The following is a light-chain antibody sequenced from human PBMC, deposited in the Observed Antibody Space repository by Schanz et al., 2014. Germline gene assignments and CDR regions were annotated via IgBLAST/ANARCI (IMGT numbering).Light chain of an antibody. J-gene: IGLJ2*01. CDR1: SSDVGSYNR. V-gene: IGLV2-18*02. CDR2: EVS. CDR3: CSYAGGSTLL. Sequence: QSALTQPPSVSGSPGQSVTISCTGTSSDVGSYNRVSWYQQPPGTAPKLMIYEVSNRPSGVPDRFSGSKSGSTASLTISGLQAADEAGYYCCSYAGGSTLLFGGGTKLTVL.